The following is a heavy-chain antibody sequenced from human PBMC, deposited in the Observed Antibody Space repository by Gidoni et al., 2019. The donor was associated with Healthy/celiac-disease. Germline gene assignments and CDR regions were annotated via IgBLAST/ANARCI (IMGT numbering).Heavy chain of an antibody. CDR1: GHTLTGYY. CDR2: INPNSGGT. CDR3: AREGSIADPNAFDI. V-gene: IGHV1-2*02. J-gene: IGHJ3*02. Sequence: QVQLVQSWAEVKKPGASVKVPCKASGHTLTGYYMHWVRQAPGQGLEWMGWINPNSGGTNYAQKFQGRVTMTRDTSISTAYMELSRLRSDDTAVYYCAREGSIADPNAFDIWGQGTMVTVSS. D-gene: IGHD6-13*01.